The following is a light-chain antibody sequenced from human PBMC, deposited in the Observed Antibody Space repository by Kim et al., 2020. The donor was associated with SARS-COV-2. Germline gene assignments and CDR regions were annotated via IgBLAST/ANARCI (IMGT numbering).Light chain of an antibody. CDR1: QSVASY. CDR3: QQRAIWPLT. Sequence: EVLLTQSPATLSLSPGERATLSCRASQSVASYLAWYQQKPGQPPRLLMYGASNRATGIPARFSGGGSGTEFTLTISSLEPEDFALYFCQQRAIWPLTFGGGTKLEIK. V-gene: IGKV3-11*01. CDR2: GAS. J-gene: IGKJ4*01.